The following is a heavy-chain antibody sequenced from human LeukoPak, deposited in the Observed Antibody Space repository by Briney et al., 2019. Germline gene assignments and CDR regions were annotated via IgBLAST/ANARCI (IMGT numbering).Heavy chain of an antibody. Sequence: RASVKVSCRASGYTSTGYYMHWVRQAPGQGLEWMGWINPNSGGTNYAQKFQGRVTMTRDTSISTAYMELSRLRSDDTAVYYCAREGDSSSSAGYDYYYYYGMDVWGQGTTVTVSS. CDR1: GYTSTGYY. V-gene: IGHV1-2*02. CDR2: INPNSGGT. CDR3: AREGDSSSSAGYDYYYYYGMDV. J-gene: IGHJ6*02. D-gene: IGHD6-6*01.